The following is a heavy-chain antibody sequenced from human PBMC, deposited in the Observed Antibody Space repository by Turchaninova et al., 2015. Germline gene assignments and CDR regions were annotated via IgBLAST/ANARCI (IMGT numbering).Heavy chain of an antibody. J-gene: IGHJ4*02. CDR1: VITFRSYN. Sequence: GGSLGRFCYDLVITFRSYNMGWKPQNPGKGAGWISNMSSSGAYLNDADSVKSRFTISIDNTKNSSYLPMNSLRVDDTAIYYCATRGATVTDFESWGQGTLVTVSS. D-gene: IGHD4-23*01. CDR3: ATRGATVTDFES. V-gene: IGHV3-11*06. CDR2: MSSSGAYL.